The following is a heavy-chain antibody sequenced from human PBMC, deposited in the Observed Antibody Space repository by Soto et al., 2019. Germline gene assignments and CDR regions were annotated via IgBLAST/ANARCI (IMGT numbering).Heavy chain of an antibody. D-gene: IGHD4-17*01. Sequence: GGSLRLSCAASGFTFSSYGMHWVRQAPGKGLEWVAVISYDGSNKYYADSVKGRFTISRDNSKNTLYLQMNSLRAEDTAVYYCAKGPTVTRYDYWGQGTLVTVSS. CDR3: AKGPTVTRYDY. CDR2: ISYDGSNK. V-gene: IGHV3-30*18. CDR1: GFTFSSYG. J-gene: IGHJ4*02.